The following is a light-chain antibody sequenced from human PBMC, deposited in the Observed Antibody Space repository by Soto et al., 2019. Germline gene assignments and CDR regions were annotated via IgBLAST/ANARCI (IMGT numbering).Light chain of an antibody. Sequence: DIQLTQSPSTLSASVGDSVTMSCRASQNINSWLAWYQQKPGKAPKLLIYKASSLESGVPPRFSGSGSGTEFALTISSLQPDDFATYYFQQYNSWYTFGQGTKLEIK. J-gene: IGKJ2*01. CDR3: QQYNSWYT. CDR2: KAS. V-gene: IGKV1-5*03. CDR1: QNINSW.